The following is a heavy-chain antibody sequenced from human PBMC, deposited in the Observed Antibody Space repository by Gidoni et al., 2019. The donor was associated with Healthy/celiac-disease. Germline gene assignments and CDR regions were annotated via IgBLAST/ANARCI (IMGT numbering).Heavy chain of an antibody. Sequence: QITLKESGPTLVKPTQTLTLTCTFSGFSLSTSGVGVGWIRQPPGKALEWLALIYWNDDKRYSPSLKSRLTITKDTSKNQVVLTMTNMDPVDTATYYCAHRRGGKWLRSMYNWFDPWGQGTLVTVSS. CDR2: IYWNDDK. CDR1: GFSLSTSGVG. J-gene: IGHJ5*02. CDR3: AHRRGGKWLRSMYNWFDP. D-gene: IGHD5-12*01. V-gene: IGHV2-5*01.